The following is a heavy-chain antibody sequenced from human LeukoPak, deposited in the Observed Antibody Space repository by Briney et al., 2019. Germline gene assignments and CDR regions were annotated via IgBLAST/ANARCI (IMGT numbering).Heavy chain of an antibody. V-gene: IGHV5-51*01. D-gene: IGHD6-19*01. CDR3: ARPSGYSSGWYSTDY. CDR2: IYPGDSDT. Sequence: GESLKIFCKGSGYSFTSYWIGWVRQMAGKGLEWMGIIYPGDSDTRYSASFQGQVTISADKSISTAYLQWSSLKASDTAMYYCARPSGYSSGWYSTDYWGQGTLVTVSS. CDR1: GYSFTSYW. J-gene: IGHJ4*02.